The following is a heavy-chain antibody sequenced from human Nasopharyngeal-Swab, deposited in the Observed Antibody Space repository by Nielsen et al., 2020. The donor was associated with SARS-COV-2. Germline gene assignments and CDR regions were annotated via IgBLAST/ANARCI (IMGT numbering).Heavy chain of an antibody. V-gene: IGHV3-23*01. CDR3: ARAKVVVVAASDY. J-gene: IGHJ4*02. D-gene: IGHD2-15*01. Sequence: WIRQPPGKGLEWVSTVSGSGDSTYYADSVKGRFTISRDNSKSTLYLQMNSPRAEDTAVYYCARAKVVVVAASDYWGQGTLVTVSS. CDR2: VSGSGDST.